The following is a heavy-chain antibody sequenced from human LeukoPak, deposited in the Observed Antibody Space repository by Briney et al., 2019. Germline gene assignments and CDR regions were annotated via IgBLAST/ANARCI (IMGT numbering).Heavy chain of an antibody. D-gene: IGHD6-6*01. V-gene: IGHV3-74*03. CDR1: GFTFSSYA. CDR3: ARLPTGSSLHY. J-gene: IGHJ4*02. Sequence: GGSLRLSCAASGFTFSSYAMSWVRQAPGKGLEWVSSINSDGSNTMYADSVKGRFTISRDNAKDTLYLQMNSLRAEDTAVYYCARLPTGSSLHYWGQGTLVTVSS. CDR2: INSDGSNT.